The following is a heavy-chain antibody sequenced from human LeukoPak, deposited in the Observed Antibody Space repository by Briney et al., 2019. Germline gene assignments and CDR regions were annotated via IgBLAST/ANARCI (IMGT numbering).Heavy chain of an antibody. J-gene: IGHJ4*02. D-gene: IGHD1-1*01. CDR3: ARDVDSGHFDY. CDR2: IKPDGSEK. CDR1: GFTFSNNW. V-gene: IGHV3-7*01. Sequence: GGSLRLSCAASGFTFSNNWMSWVRQAPGKGLEWVANIKPDGSEKYYVDSVKGRFTISRDNAKNSLYLQMNCLRAEDTAVYYCARDVDSGHFDYWGQGTLVTVSS.